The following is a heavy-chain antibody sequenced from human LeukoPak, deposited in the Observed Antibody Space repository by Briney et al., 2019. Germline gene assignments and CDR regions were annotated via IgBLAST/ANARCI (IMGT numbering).Heavy chain of an antibody. D-gene: IGHD3-9*01. V-gene: IGHV4-39*01. CDR3: ARRGDILTDYAFDY. J-gene: IGHJ4*02. CDR2: IYYSGTT. Sequence: SETLSLTCSVSGGSINSNSHHWDWIRQAPGKGLEWIGNIYYSGTTSYNPSLKSRVTISVDTSKNQFSLRLSSVAAADTAVYYCARRGDILTDYAFDYWGQGTLVTVSS. CDR1: GGSINSNSHH.